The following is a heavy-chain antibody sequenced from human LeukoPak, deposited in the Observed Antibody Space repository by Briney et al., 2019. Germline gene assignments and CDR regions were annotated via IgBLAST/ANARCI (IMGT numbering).Heavy chain of an antibody. V-gene: IGHV4-4*09. CDR1: GGTISSYY. D-gene: IGHD2-2*01. J-gene: IGHJ4*02. CDR2: IYTSGST. CDR3: ASQYCSSTSCYLYFDY. Sequence: SETLSLTCTASGGTISSYYWSWIRQPPGKGLEWIGYIYTSGSTNYNPSLKSRVTISVDTSKNKFSLKLSTLTAADTAVYYCASQYCSSTSCYLYFDYWGQGTLVTVSS.